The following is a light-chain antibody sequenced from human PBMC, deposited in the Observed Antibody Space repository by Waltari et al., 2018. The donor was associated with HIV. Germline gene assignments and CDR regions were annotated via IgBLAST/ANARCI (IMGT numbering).Light chain of an antibody. J-gene: IGLJ2*01. CDR1: ALPNQY. Sequence: SYELTQPPSVSVSQGQTARITCSGDALPNQYAYWYKQKPGQAPVLVIYKDNERPSGIPERISGSSSGTTVTLTISGVQAEDEADYYCQSADSSGTVVFGGGTKLTVL. CDR3: QSADSSGTVV. CDR2: KDN. V-gene: IGLV3-25*03.